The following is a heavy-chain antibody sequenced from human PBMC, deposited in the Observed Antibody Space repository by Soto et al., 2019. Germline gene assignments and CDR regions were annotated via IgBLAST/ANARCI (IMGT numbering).Heavy chain of an antibody. CDR3: AKLYSSSWYEVGWFDP. Sequence: GGSLRLSCAASGFTFSSYAMSWVRQAPGKGLEWVSAISGSGGSTYYADSVKGRFTISRDNSKNTLYLQMNSLRAEDTAVYYCAKLYSSSWYEVGWFDPWGQGTLVTVSS. V-gene: IGHV3-23*01. CDR2: ISGSGGST. D-gene: IGHD6-13*01. CDR1: GFTFSSYA. J-gene: IGHJ5*02.